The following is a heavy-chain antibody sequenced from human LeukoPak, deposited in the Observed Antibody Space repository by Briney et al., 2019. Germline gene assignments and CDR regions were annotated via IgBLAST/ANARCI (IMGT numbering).Heavy chain of an antibody. Sequence: GGSLRLSCAXSGFTFSSYWMSWVRQAPGKGLEWVANIKQDGSEKYYVDSVKGRFTISRDNAKNSLYLQMNSLRAEDTAVYYCARAWGATGWFDPWGQGTLVTVSS. CDR3: ARAWGATGWFDP. D-gene: IGHD5-24*01. CDR1: GFTFSSYW. V-gene: IGHV3-7*01. J-gene: IGHJ5*02. CDR2: IKQDGSEK.